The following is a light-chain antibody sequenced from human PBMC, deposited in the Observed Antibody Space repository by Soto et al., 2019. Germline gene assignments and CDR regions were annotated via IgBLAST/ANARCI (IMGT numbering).Light chain of an antibody. CDR1: QDISNY. V-gene: IGKV1-33*01. J-gene: IGKJ2*01. CDR3: QHSGDVPYT. CDR2: DAS. Sequence: DIQMTQSPSSLYACVRDRATITCQASQDISNYLNWYQQEHGKASKLLINDASRLQPGDPGRLSGRGSGTDFTVTISSLQPEDIATYYCQHSGDVPYTFGQGTKVEIK.